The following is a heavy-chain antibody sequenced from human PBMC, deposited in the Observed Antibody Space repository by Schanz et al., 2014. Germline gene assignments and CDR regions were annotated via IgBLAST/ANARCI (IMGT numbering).Heavy chain of an antibody. CDR2: INPSGGGT. CDR3: ARLGTGMAVAGSVIDSYYYYMDV. V-gene: IGHV1-46*01. J-gene: IGHJ6*03. D-gene: IGHD6-19*01. Sequence: QVQLVQSGAEVKKPGASVKVSCKASGYTFVSYSMHWVRQAPGQGLEWMGIINPSGGGTSYALRFQDRVTVTRDTSRSTVYMELSSLRSEDTAVYYCARLGTGMAVAGSVIDSYYYYMDVWGEGTTXTVSS. CDR1: GYTFVSYS.